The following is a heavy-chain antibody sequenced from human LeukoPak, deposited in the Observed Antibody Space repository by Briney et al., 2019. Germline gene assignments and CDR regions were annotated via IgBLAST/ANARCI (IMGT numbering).Heavy chain of an antibody. J-gene: IGHJ3*02. CDR2: ISGTGDST. V-gene: IGHV3-23*01. CDR3: ARDLLTGYPYGAFDI. Sequence: PGGSLRLSCAASGFTFSNYGMTWVRQAPGKGLEWVSGISGTGDSTYYADSVRGRFTISRDSSKNTLYLQMNSLRAEDTAVYYCARDLLTGYPYGAFDIWGQGTMVTVSS. D-gene: IGHD3-9*01. CDR1: GFTFSNYG.